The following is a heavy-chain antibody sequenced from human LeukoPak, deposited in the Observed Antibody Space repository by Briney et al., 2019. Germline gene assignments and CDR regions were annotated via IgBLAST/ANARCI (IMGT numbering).Heavy chain of an antibody. CDR2: ISSRSSYI. CDR3: ARDSRIQLWLN. Sequence: GGSLRLSCAASGFTFSSYSMNWVRQGPGKGLGWVSSISSRSSYIYYADSVKGRFTISRDNAKNSLYLQMNSLRAEDTAVYYCARDSRIQLWLNWGQGTLVTVSS. V-gene: IGHV3-21*01. CDR1: GFTFSSYS. D-gene: IGHD5-18*01. J-gene: IGHJ4*02.